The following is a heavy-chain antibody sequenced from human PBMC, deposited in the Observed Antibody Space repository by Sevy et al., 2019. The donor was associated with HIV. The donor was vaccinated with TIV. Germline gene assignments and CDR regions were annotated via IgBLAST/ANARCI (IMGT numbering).Heavy chain of an antibody. J-gene: IGHJ5*02. D-gene: IGHD2-15*01. V-gene: IGHV1-18*01. CDR3: ARAYCSGGRCYSLAS. CDR1: GYTFNTYR. CDR2: ISPNNGDT. Sequence: ASVKVSCKVSGYTFNTYRIHWVRQAPGQGLEWMGWISPNNGDTNYAQRLQGRVTMLTDTSSSTAYMELKSLRSDDTAVYYCARAYCSGGRCYSLASWGQGTLVNVSS.